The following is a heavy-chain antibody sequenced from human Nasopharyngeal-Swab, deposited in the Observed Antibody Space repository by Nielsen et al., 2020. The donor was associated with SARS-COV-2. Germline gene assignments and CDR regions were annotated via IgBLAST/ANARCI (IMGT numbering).Heavy chain of an antibody. CDR2: ISSSSSYT. V-gene: IGHV3-11*06. Sequence: LSLTCAASGFTFSDYYMSWIRQAPGKGLEWVSYISSSSSYTNYADSVKGRFTISRDNAKNSLYLQMNSLRAEDTAVYYCARDLTGGSFLDYWGQGTLVTVSS. CDR3: ARDLTGGSFLDY. D-gene: IGHD3-9*01. J-gene: IGHJ4*02. CDR1: GFTFSDYY.